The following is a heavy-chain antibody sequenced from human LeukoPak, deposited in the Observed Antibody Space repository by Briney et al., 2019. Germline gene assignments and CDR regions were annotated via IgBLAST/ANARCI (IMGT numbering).Heavy chain of an antibody. J-gene: IGHJ4*02. V-gene: IGHV4-59*01. Sequence: PSETLSFTCAVYGGSFSGYYWSWIRQPPGKGLEWIGYIYYSGSTNYNPSLKSRVTISVDTSKNQFSLKLSSVTAADTAVYYCARAVDSSSWHPFDYWGQGTLVTVSS. D-gene: IGHD6-13*01. CDR3: ARAVDSSSWHPFDY. CDR2: IYYSGST. CDR1: GGSFSGYY.